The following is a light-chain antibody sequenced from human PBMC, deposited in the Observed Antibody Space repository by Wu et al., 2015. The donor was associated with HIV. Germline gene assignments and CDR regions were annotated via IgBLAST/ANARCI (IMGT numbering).Light chain of an antibody. CDR1: QRLSSRY. CDR3: QQRSNWPPLT. Sequence: EILLTQSPGTLSLSPGERATLSCRASQRLSSRYLAWYQQKPGQAPRLLIYGASSRATGIPDRFSGSASGRDFTLTINRLETEDFAVYYCQQRSNWPPLTFGGGTKVEIK. CDR2: GAS. V-gene: IGKV3D-20*02. J-gene: IGKJ4*01.